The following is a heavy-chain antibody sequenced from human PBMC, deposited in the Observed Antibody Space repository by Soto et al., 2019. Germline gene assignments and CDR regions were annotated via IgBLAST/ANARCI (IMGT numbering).Heavy chain of an antibody. Sequence: QVQLVQSGAEVKKPGSSVKVSYKASGGTFSSYTISWVRQAPGQGLEWMGRIIPILGIANYAQKFQGRVTITADKSTCTAYMELSSLRSEDMAVYYCAREVPEVYLVDYWGQGTLVTVSS. J-gene: IGHJ4*02. CDR2: IIPILGIA. D-gene: IGHD6-6*01. V-gene: IGHV1-69*08. CDR1: GGTFSSYT. CDR3: AREVPEVYLVDY.